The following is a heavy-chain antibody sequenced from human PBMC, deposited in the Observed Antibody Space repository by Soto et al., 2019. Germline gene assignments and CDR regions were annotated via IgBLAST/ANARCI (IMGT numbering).Heavy chain of an antibody. CDR1: GFTFSSYG. V-gene: IGHV3-30*18. J-gene: IGHJ5*02. CDR3: AKDLYDFWSGYTPYNWVDP. Sequence: QVQLVESGGGVVQPGRSLRLSCAASGFTFSSYGMHWVRQAPGKGLERVAVISYDGSNKYYADSVKGRFTISRDNSKITLYLQMNSLRAEDTAVYYCAKDLYDFWSGYTPYNWVDPWGQGTLVTVSS. D-gene: IGHD3-3*01. CDR2: ISYDGSNK.